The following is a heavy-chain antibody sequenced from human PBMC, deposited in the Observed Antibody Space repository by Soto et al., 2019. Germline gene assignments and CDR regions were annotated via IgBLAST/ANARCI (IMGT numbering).Heavy chain of an antibody. V-gene: IGHV1-18*01. CDR1: GYTFTSYG. CDR2: ISAYNGNT. D-gene: IGHD2-2*01. Sequence: ASVKVSCKASGYTFTSYGISWVRQAPGQGLEWMGWISAYNGNTNYAQKLQGRVTMTTDTSTSTAYMELSSLRSEDTAVYYCVRGGPYCSSASCYDDWGQGTRVTVSS. CDR3: VRGGPYCSSASCYDD. J-gene: IGHJ4*02.